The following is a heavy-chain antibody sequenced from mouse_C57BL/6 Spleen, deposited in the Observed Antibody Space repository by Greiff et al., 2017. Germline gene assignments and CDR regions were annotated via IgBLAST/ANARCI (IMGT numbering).Heavy chain of an antibody. CDR2: LWRGGST. CDR3: AKNEKIHYYAMDY. CDR1: GFSLTSYG. J-gene: IGHJ4*01. Sequence: QVQLQQSGPGLVQPSQSLSITCTVSGFSLTSYGVHWVRQSPGKGLEWLGVLWRGGSTDYNAAFMSRLSITKDNSKSQVFFKMNSLQADDTAIYYCAKNEKIHYYAMDYWGQGTSVTVSS. V-gene: IGHV2-5*01.